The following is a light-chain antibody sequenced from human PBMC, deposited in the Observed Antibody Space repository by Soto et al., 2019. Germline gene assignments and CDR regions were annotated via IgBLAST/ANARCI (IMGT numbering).Light chain of an antibody. CDR1: QDIRHD. CDR3: QQYNNWPSWT. CDR2: DAS. V-gene: IGKV1D-13*01. J-gene: IGKJ1*01. Sequence: IQMTQSPSSLSASVGDRVTITCRVSQDIRHDLGWYQQKPGKAPKLLIYDASNLETGVPSRFSGSGSGTEFTLTISSLQSEDFAVYYCQQYNNWPSWTFGQGTKVDIK.